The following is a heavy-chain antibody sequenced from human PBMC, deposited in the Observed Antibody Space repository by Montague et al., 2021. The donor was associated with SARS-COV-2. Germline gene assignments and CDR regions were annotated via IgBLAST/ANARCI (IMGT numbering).Heavy chain of an antibody. Sequence: TLSPTRTVSGGSISSGSYEWSWIQQPAGKGLEWIGRIYTSGTTDYSFSLKSRVTISVGTSKNQFSLKLTSVTAADTAVYYCARAHSGSWAHLDNWGQGGLVTVSS. V-gene: IGHV4-61*02. J-gene: IGHJ4*02. CDR1: GGSISSGSYE. D-gene: IGHD5-12*01. CDR3: ARAHSGSWAHLDN. CDR2: IYTSGTT.